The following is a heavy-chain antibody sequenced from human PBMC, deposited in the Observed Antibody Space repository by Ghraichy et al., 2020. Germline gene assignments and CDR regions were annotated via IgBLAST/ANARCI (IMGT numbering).Heavy chain of an antibody. CDR1: GGTFSSYA. V-gene: IGHV1-69*13. CDR2: IIPIFCTA. Sequence: SVKVSCKASGGTFSSYAISWVRQAPGPGLEWMGGIIPIFCTANYAQKFQGRVTITADESTSTAYMELSSLRSEDTAVYYCAREVPAAMYYWFDPRGQGTLVTVSS. J-gene: IGHJ5*02. CDR3: AREVPAAMYYWFDP. D-gene: IGHD2-2*01.